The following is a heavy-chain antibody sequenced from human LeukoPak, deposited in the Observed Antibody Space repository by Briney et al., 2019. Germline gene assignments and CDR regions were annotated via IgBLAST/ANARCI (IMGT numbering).Heavy chain of an antibody. CDR3: ARDMGVVVAAYYYYGMDV. CDR2: IIPIFGTA. Sequence: SVKVSCKASGGTFSSYAISWVRQAPGQGLEWMGGIIPIFGTANYAQKFQGRVTMTTDTSTSTAYMELRSLRSDDTAVYYCARDMGVVVAAYYYYGMDVWGQGTTVTVSS. CDR1: GGTFSSYA. V-gene: IGHV1-69*05. D-gene: IGHD2-15*01. J-gene: IGHJ6*02.